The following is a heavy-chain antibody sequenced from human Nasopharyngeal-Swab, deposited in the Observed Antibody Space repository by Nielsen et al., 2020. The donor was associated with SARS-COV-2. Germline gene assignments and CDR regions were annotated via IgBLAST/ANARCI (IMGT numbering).Heavy chain of an antibody. CDR2: IDPSDSYT. Sequence: KVSCKGSGYSFTSYWISWVRQMPGKGLEWMGRIDPSDSYTNYSPSFQGHVTISADKSISTAYLQWSSLKAPDTAMYYCARHQPTIAVDWFDPWGQGTLVTVSS. J-gene: IGHJ5*02. V-gene: IGHV5-10-1*01. D-gene: IGHD6-19*01. CDR1: GYSFTSYW. CDR3: ARHQPTIAVDWFDP.